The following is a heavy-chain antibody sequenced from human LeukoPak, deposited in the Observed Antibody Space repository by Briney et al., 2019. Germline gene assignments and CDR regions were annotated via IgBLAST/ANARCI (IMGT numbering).Heavy chain of an antibody. D-gene: IGHD6-13*01. CDR2: INPNSGGT. J-gene: IGHJ5*02. CDR3: ARGGQLVLTQNWFDP. V-gene: IGHV1-2*02. Sequence: GASVKVSCKASGCTFTGYYMHWVRQAPGQGLEWMGWINPNSGGTNYAQKFQGRVTMTRDTSISTAYMELSRLRSGDTAVYYCARGGQLVLTQNWFDPWGQGTLVTVSS. CDR1: GCTFTGYY.